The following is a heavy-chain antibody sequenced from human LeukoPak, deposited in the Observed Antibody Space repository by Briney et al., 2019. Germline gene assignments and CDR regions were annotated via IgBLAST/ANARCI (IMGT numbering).Heavy chain of an antibody. CDR1: GGSISSYY. Sequence: PSETLSLTCTVSGGSISSYYWSWIRQPAGKGLEWIGRIYTSGSTNYNPSLKSRVTMSVDTSKNQFSLKLSSVTAADTAVYYCARSTMGGQQLVRTDWFDPWGQGTLVTVSS. D-gene: IGHD6-13*01. J-gene: IGHJ5*02. CDR2: IYTSGST. CDR3: ARSTMGGQQLVRTDWFDP. V-gene: IGHV4-4*07.